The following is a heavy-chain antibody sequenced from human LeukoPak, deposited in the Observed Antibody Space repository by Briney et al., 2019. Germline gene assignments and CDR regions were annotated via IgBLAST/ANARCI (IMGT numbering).Heavy chain of an antibody. CDR2: ITGSSSAT. D-gene: IGHD2-15*01. J-gene: IGHJ6*02. Sequence: GGSLRLSCITSGFTFSDYSMDWVRQAPGKGLEWVSYITGSSSATYYAESVKGRFTISRDNAKNSLYLQMNNLRAEDTAVYYCANLHGGLLSFDGWGQGTTVTVSS. V-gene: IGHV3-48*04. CDR3: ANLHGGLLSFDG. CDR1: GFTFSDYS.